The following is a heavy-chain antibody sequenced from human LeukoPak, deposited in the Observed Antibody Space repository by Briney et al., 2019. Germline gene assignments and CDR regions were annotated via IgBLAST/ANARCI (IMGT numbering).Heavy chain of an antibody. CDR1: GFTFSSYA. D-gene: IGHD1-26*01. Sequence: GGSLRLSCAASGFTFSSYAMSWVRQAPGKGLEWVSAISGRGGSTYYADSVKGRFTIYRDNSKNTQYLQMNSLRAEDTAVYYCAKDNEVGATLDYWGQGTLVTVSS. V-gene: IGHV3-23*01. CDR3: AKDNEVGATLDY. CDR2: ISGRGGST. J-gene: IGHJ4*02.